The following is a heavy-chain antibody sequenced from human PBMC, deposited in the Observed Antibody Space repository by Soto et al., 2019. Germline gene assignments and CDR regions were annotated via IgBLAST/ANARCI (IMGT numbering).Heavy chain of an antibody. V-gene: IGHV4-39*01. CDR1: GGSISSSSYY. D-gene: IGHD2-15*01. CDR2: IYYSGST. J-gene: IGHJ4*02. CDR3: ARTRRGVAPDY. Sequence: SETLSLTCTVSGGSISSSSYYWGWIRQPPGKGLEWIGSIYYSGSTYYNPSLKSRVTISVDTSKNQFSLKLSSVTAADTAVYYCARTRRGVAPDYWGQGTLVTVSS.